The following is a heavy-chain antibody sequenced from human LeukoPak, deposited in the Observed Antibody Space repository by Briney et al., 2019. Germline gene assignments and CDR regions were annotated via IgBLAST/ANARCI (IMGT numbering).Heavy chain of an antibody. Sequence: RASVKVSCKASGYTFTGYYMHWVRQAPGQGLEWMGWINPNSGGTNYAQKFQGRVTMTRDTSISTAYMELSRLRSDDTAVYYCARNQRGYCSSTSCLPDFDYWGQGTLVTVSS. CDR2: INPNSGGT. D-gene: IGHD2-2*01. CDR3: ARNQRGYCSSTSCLPDFDY. CDR1: GYTFTGYY. J-gene: IGHJ4*02. V-gene: IGHV1-2*02.